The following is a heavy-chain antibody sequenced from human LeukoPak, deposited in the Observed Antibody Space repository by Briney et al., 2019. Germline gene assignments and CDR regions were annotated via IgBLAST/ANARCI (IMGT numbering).Heavy chain of an antibody. CDR2: IDWDDDK. CDR3: ARITTGYKNGYYFDY. D-gene: IGHD5-24*01. Sequence: VSGPALVKPTQTLTLTCTLSGFSLSTSGMCVSWIRQPPGKALEWLARIDWDDDKYYSTSLKTRLTISKDTSKNQVVLTMTNMDPVDTATYYCARITTGYKNGYYFDYWGQGTLVTVSS. V-gene: IGHV2-70*11. J-gene: IGHJ4*02. CDR1: GFSLSTSGMC.